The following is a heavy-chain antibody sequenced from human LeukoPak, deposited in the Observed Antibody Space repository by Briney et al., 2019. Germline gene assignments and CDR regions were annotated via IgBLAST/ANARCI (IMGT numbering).Heavy chain of an antibody. Sequence: GGSLRLSCAASGFTFRNYEMRWVRQAPGKGLEWVSYISSSGSDIYYADSVKGRFTISRDNAKNSLYLQMNSLRAEDTAVYYCAREKTPDTAMLDLDYWGQGTLVTVSS. CDR2: ISSSGSDI. J-gene: IGHJ4*02. CDR3: AREKTPDTAMLDLDY. D-gene: IGHD5-18*01. CDR1: GFTFRNYE. V-gene: IGHV3-48*03.